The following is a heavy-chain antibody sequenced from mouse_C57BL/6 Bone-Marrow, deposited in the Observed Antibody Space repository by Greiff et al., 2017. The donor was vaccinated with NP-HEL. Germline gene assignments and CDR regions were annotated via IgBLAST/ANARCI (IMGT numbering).Heavy chain of an antibody. Sequence: QVQLQQPGAELVRPGTSVKLSCKASGYTFPSYWMHWVKQRPGQGLEWIGVIDPSDSYTNYNQKFKGKATLTVDTSSSTAYMQLSSLTSEDSAVYSCARVSTMVKWFAYWGQGTLVTVSA. J-gene: IGHJ3*01. CDR3: ARVSTMVKWFAY. V-gene: IGHV1-59*01. CDR2: IDPSDSYT. CDR1: GYTFPSYW. D-gene: IGHD2-2*01.